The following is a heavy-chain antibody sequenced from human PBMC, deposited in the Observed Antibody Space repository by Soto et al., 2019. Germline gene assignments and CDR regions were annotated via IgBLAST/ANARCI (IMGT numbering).Heavy chain of an antibody. CDR1: GFTFSSDG. D-gene: IGHD5-12*01. V-gene: IGHV3-33*01. J-gene: IGHJ4*02. CDR3: ARSGYSGYYFDY. CDR2: IWYDGSNK. Sequence: GGSLRLSFAASGFTFSSDGRHWDRQAPGKGLEWVAVIWYDGSNKYYADSVKGRFTISRDNSKNTLYLQMNSLRAEDTAVYYCARSGYSGYYFDYWGQGTLVTVSS.